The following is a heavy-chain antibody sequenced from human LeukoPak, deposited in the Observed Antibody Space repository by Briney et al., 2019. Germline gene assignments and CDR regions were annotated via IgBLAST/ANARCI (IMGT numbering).Heavy chain of an antibody. CDR3: ARALGWEYSSSSPFDY. CDR2: IYYSGST. D-gene: IGHD6-6*01. Sequence: SETLSLTSTVSGGSITSYYWSWIRQPPGKGLEWIGCIYYSGSTSYNPSLKSRVTISVDTSKNQFSLKLSSVTAADTAVYYCARALGWEYSSSSPFDYWGQGTLVTVSS. V-gene: IGHV4-59*01. J-gene: IGHJ4*02. CDR1: GGSITSYY.